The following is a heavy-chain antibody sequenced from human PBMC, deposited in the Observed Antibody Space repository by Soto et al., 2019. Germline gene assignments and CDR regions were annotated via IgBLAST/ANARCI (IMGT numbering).Heavy chain of an antibody. CDR1: GGSITRNNHY. J-gene: IGHJ4*02. CDR2: ILHSGNT. D-gene: IGHD6-19*01. CDR3: ARLGSSGWYQGSYFDY. V-gene: IGHV4-39*01. Sequence: QLQLQESGPGLVKPSETLSLTCTVSGGSITRNNHYWGWIRQSPGKGLEWIGNILHSGNTNYKPSLNRRVTMSLETSKNQFSLKMNSVTAADTAVYYCARLGSSGWYQGSYFDYWGQGTLVTVSS.